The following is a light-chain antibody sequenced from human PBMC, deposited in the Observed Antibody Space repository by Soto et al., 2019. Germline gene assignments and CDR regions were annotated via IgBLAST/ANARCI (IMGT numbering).Light chain of an antibody. V-gene: IGKV3-15*01. CDR2: AAS. Sequence: EIVMTQSPATLSVSPGERFTLSCRSSQSVSGNLAWYQQKPGQAPRLLIYAASTRATGIPARFSGSGSGTEFTLTISSLQSEDFAVYYCQQYKNWPPITFGQGNDWRL. J-gene: IGKJ5*01. CDR3: QQYKNWPPIT. CDR1: QSVSGN.